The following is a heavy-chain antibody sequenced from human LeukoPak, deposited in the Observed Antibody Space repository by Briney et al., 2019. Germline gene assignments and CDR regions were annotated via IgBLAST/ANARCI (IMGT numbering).Heavy chain of an antibody. V-gene: IGHV3-23*01. CDR2: ISGSGDST. CDR3: AKSRGSYWVPEFDY. D-gene: IGHD1-26*01. CDR1: GFTFSNYA. Sequence: PGGSLRLSCAASGFTFSNYAMSWVRQAPGKGLEWVPDISGSGDSTNYADSVKGRFTISRDNSKNTLYLQMNSLRAEDTAIYYCAKSRGSYWVPEFDYWGQGTLVTVSS. J-gene: IGHJ4*02.